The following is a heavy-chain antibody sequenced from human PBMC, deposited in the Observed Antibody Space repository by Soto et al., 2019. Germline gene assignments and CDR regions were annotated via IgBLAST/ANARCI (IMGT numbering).Heavy chain of an antibody. J-gene: IGHJ4*02. D-gene: IGHD3-10*01. Sequence: QVQLVQSGAEVKKPGSSVKGSCKASGGTFSSHAISWVRQAPGQGLEWMGGIIHIFGTANYAQKFHGRVTITADESTSTAYMELSSLRSEDTAVYYCARDRPDYYGSGSYGPLDYWGQGTLVTVSS. V-gene: IGHV1-69*01. CDR2: IIHIFGTA. CDR1: GGTFSSHA. CDR3: ARDRPDYYGSGSYGPLDY.